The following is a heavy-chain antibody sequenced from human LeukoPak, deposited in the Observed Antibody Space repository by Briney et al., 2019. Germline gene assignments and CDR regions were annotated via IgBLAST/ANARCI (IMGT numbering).Heavy chain of an antibody. CDR2: IYHSGST. Sequence: SETLSLTCTVSGYSISSGYYWGWIRQPPGKGLEWIGSIYHSGSTYYNPSLKSRVTISVDTSKNQFSLKLSSVTAADTAVYYCARNSSIAPRPRGGWFDPWGQGTLVTVSS. J-gene: IGHJ5*02. V-gene: IGHV4-38-2*02. D-gene: IGHD6-6*01. CDR3: ARNSSIAPRPRGGWFDP. CDR1: GYSISSGYY.